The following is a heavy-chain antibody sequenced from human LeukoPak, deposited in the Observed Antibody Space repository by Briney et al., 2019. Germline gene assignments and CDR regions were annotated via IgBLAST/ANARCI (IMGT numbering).Heavy chain of an antibody. CDR2: IYYSGST. J-gene: IGHJ4*02. V-gene: IGHV4-39*01. Sequence: SETLSLTCTVSGGSISSSSYSWGWIRQPPGKGLEWVGSIYYSGSTYYNPSLKSRVTISVDTSKNQFSLKLSSVTAADTAVYYCARVPPPGTTSDGVFDYWGQGTLVTVSS. CDR1: GGSISSSSYS. CDR3: ARVPPPGTTSDGVFDY. D-gene: IGHD1-1*01.